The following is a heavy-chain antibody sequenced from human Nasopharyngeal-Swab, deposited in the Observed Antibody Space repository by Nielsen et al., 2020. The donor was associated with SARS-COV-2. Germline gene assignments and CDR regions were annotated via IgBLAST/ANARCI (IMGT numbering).Heavy chain of an antibody. J-gene: IGHJ6*02. CDR3: AKAKVFGSMDV. V-gene: IGHV3-21*01. CDR1: GFTFSRYS. Sequence: GESLKISCAASGFTFSRYSMNWVRQAPGKGLEWVSSISSSSDYIYYADSVKGRFTISRDNAKNSLYLQMNSLRAEDTAVYYCAKAKVFGSMDVWGQGTTVTVSS. CDR2: ISSSSDYI. D-gene: IGHD3-3*01.